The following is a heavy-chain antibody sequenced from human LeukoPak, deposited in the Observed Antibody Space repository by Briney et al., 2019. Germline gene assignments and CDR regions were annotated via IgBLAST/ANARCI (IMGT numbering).Heavy chain of an antibody. D-gene: IGHD6-19*01. J-gene: IGHJ4*02. V-gene: IGHV4-39*01. Sequence: SETLSLTCTVSGGSISSSSYYWGWIRQPPGKGLEWIGSIYYSGSTYYNPSLKSRVAISVDTSKNQFSLKLSSVTAADTAVYYCARHVTAVAGPIDFWGQGTLVTVSS. CDR3: ARHVTAVAGPIDF. CDR1: GGSISSSSYY. CDR2: IYYSGST.